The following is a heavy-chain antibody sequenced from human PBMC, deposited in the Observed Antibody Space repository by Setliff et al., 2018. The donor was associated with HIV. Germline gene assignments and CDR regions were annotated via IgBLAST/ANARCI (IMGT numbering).Heavy chain of an antibody. CDR3: ARPHSGRGGGAYFDP. CDR1: GDSITSGHFY. CDR2: ILDGRVT. J-gene: IGHJ5*02. Sequence: SETLSLTCTVSGDSITSGHFYWGRIRQAPGKGLEWIGNILDGRVTFFNPSLRGRVTISVDASKNQVSLNLRSVTAADSAVYHCARPHSGRGGGAYFDPWGQGSLVTVSS. D-gene: IGHD6-19*01. V-gene: IGHV4-39*01.